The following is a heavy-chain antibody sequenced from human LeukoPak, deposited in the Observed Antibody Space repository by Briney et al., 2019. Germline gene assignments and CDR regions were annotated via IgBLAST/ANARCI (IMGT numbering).Heavy chain of an antibody. J-gene: IGHJ5*01. V-gene: IGHV1-46*01. CDR1: GYTFTNYY. Sequence: ASVKVSCKASGYTFTNYYMHWVRQAPGQGLEWMGIINPSSGVTSYAQRFQGRITMTRDTSTSTVYMELSSLRSEDTAVYYCARGYDLLSGYYECDSWGQGTLVTVSS. D-gene: IGHD3-3*01. CDR2: INPSSGVT. CDR3: ARGYDLLSGYYECDS.